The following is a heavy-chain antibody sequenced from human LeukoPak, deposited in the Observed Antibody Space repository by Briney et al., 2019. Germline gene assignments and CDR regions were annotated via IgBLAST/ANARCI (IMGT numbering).Heavy chain of an antibody. CDR2: ISSSSSYI. Sequence: GGSLRFSCAASGFTFSNAWMSWVRQAPGKGLEWVSSISSSSSYIYYADSVKGRFTISRDNAKNSLYLQMNSLRAEDTAVYYCARDMADYYDSSGYYPDAFDIWGQGTMVTVSS. CDR3: ARDMADYYDSSGYYPDAFDI. V-gene: IGHV3-21*01. CDR1: GFTFSNAW. J-gene: IGHJ3*02. D-gene: IGHD3-22*01.